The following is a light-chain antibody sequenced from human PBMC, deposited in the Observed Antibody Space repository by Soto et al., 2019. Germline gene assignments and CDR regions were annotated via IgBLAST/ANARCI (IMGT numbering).Light chain of an antibody. CDR3: QQYNTSSIT. V-gene: IGKV1-5*01. CDR1: QTISSW. J-gene: IGKJ5*01. Sequence: DIHMTQSPSTLSASVLDIVSIAFLASQTISSWLAWYQQKPGKAPTLLIYDASTLERGVPSRFSGTGSGTEFTLSIDSLQPHDFATYYCQQYNTSSITFGQGTRLEIK. CDR2: DAS.